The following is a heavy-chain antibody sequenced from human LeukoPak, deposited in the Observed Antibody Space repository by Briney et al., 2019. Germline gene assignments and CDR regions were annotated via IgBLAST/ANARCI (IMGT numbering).Heavy chain of an antibody. D-gene: IGHD2-21*02. CDR3: AREYCAGDCYSHGAYFDY. CDR2: INPNSGDT. J-gene: IGHJ4*02. CDR1: GYTFTDDY. V-gene: IGHV1-2*02. Sequence: ASVKVSCKASGYTFTDDYMHWVRQAPGQGLEWMGWINPNSGDTNYAQKFQGRVTMTRDTSISTAYMELSRLRSGDTAVYYCAREYCAGDCYSHGAYFDYWGQGTLVTVSS.